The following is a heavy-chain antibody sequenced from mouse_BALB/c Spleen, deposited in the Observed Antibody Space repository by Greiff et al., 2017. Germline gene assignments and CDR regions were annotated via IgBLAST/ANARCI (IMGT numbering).Heavy chain of an antibody. CDR1: GYSFTSYW. CDR2: IDPSDSET. J-gene: IGHJ4*01. V-gene: IGHV1S126*01. CDR3: ARNYRYDGAMDY. Sequence: QVQLQQSGPQLVRPGASVKISCKASGYSFTSYWMHWVKQRPGQGLEWIGMIDPSDSETRLNQKFKDKATLTVDKSSSTAYMQLSSPTSEDSAVYYCARNYRYDGAMDYWGQGTSVTVSS. D-gene: IGHD2-14*01.